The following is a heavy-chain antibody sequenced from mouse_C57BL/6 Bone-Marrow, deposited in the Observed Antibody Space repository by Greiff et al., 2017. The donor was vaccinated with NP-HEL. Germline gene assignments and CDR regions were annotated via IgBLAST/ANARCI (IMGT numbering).Heavy chain of an antibody. CDR1: GYTFTSYW. CDR2: IHPNSGST. Sequence: QVQLQQPGAELVKPGASVKLSCKASGYTFTSYWMHWVKQRPGQGLEWIGMIHPNSGSTNYNEKFKSKATLTVDKSSSTAYMQLSSLTSEYSAVYYGARLGLRLAWFAYWGQGTLVTVSA. CDR3: ARLGLRLAWFAY. D-gene: IGHD2-4*01. J-gene: IGHJ3*01. V-gene: IGHV1-64*01.